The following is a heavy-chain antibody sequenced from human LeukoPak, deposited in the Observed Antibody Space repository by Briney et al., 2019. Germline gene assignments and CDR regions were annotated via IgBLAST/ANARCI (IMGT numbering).Heavy chain of an antibody. Sequence: GRSLRLFCAASGFTFEDFAMHWVRQAPGKGLEWVSRISWQSGRIDYSDSVKGRFTISRDNAKNSLYLQMNSQRVEDTALYYCAKGDYSDTSGPLDWGQGTLVTVSS. CDR2: ISWQSGRI. CDR1: GFTFEDFA. V-gene: IGHV3-9*01. CDR3: AKGDYSDTSGPLD. D-gene: IGHD3-22*01. J-gene: IGHJ4*02.